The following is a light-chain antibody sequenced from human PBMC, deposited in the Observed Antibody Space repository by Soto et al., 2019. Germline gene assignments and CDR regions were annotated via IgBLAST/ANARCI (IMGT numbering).Light chain of an antibody. CDR3: QQHNNWSRT. CDR1: QSVTTN. V-gene: IGKV3-15*01. J-gene: IGKJ1*01. Sequence: EIVITQPPATLSVSPGGRATLSCRATQSVTTNLAWYQQKPVQAPRLLIYGASTRATDIPARFSGSGSGTERTLTISSLQSEDLAVYYCQQHNNWSRTFGQGTKVDI. CDR2: GAS.